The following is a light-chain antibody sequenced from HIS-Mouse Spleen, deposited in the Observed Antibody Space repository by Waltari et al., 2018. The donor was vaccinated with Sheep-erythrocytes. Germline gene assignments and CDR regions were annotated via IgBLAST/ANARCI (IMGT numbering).Light chain of an antibody. Sequence: AIRMTQSPSSFSASTGDRVTITCRASQGISSYLAWYQQKQGKAPKLLIYAASTLQSGVPSRFSGSGSETDFTLTISCLQSEDFATYYCQQYYSYPRTFGQGTKVEIK. V-gene: IGKV1-8*01. CDR2: AAS. CDR3: QQYYSYPRT. J-gene: IGKJ1*01. CDR1: QGISSY.